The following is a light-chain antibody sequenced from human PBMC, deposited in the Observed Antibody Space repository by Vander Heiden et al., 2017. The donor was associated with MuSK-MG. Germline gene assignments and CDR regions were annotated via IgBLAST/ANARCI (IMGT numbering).Light chain of an antibody. CDR3: QQYKSFPYT. CDR2: KAS. J-gene: IGKJ2*01. Sequence: DIQMTQSPSTLSAFVGDRVTITCRASQSIDRLLAWYQQKPGKAPKLLIQKASNLESGVSSRFTGSGSGTEFTLTISRLQSDDFATYYCQQYKSFPYTFGQGTKLEIK. CDR1: QSIDRL. V-gene: IGKV1-5*03.